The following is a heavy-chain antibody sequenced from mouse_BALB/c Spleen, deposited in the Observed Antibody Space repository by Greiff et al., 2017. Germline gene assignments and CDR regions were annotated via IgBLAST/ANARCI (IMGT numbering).Heavy chain of an antibody. Sequence: EVKLQESGGGLVQPGGSMKLSCVASGFTFSNYWMNWVRQSPEKGLEWVAEIRLKSNNYATHYAESVKGRFTISRDDSKSSVYLQMNNLRAEDTGIYYCTRGYDAHWYFDVWGAGTTVTVSS. CDR1: GFTFSNYW. V-gene: IGHV6-6*02. D-gene: IGHD2-12*01. CDR2: IRLKSNNYAT. CDR3: TRGYDAHWYFDV. J-gene: IGHJ1*01.